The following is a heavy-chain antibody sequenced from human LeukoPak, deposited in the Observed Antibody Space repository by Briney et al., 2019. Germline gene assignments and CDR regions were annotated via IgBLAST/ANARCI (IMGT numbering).Heavy chain of an antibody. D-gene: IGHD4-23*01. CDR3: TRGAYGGGSFDY. V-gene: IGHV3-49*04. Sequence: GGPLRLSCTASGFTFGDYAMSWVRQAPGKGLEWVGFVRVKGYGATTEYAVSVKGRFTISRDDSKSIAYLQMNSLKTDDTGVYYCTRGAYGGGSFDYWGQGTLVTVSS. CDR2: VRVKGYGATT. CDR1: GFTFGDYA. J-gene: IGHJ4*02.